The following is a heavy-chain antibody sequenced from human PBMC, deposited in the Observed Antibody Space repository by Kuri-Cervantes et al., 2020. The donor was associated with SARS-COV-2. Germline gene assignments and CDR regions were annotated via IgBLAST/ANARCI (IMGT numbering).Heavy chain of an antibody. J-gene: IGHJ4*02. CDR1: GFTFSSYA. D-gene: IGHD4-17*01. V-gene: IGHV3-23*01. Sequence: GESLKISCAASGFTFSSYAMSWVRQAPGKGLEWVSAISGSGGSTYYADSVKGRFTISRDNSKNTLYLQMNSLRAEDTAVYYCAKAPYGDKGAFDYWGQGTLVTDSS. CDR3: AKAPYGDKGAFDY. CDR2: ISGSGGST.